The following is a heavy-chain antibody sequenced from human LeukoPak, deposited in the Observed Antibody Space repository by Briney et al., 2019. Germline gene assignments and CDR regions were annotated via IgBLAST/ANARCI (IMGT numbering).Heavy chain of an antibody. J-gene: IGHJ4*02. CDR2: INPNSGGT. CDR1: GYTFTGYY. D-gene: IGHD2-2*01. V-gene: IGHV1-2*02. CDR3: ARDWGVYCSSTSCRAEDY. Sequence: GASVKVSCKASGYTFTGYYMHWVRQAPGQGLEWKGWINPNSGGTNYAQKFQGRVTMTRDTSISTAYMELSRLRSDDTAVYYCARDWGVYCSSTSCRAEDYWGQGTLVTVSS.